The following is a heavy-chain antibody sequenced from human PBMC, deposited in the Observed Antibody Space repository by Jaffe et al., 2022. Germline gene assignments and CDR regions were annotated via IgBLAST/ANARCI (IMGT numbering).Heavy chain of an antibody. V-gene: IGHV1-2*02. J-gene: IGHJ5*02. CDR3: ARDIWGENYSGYDSGGSLVWFDP. D-gene: IGHD5-12*01. CDR1: GYTFTGYY. CDR2: INPNSGGT. Sequence: QVQLVQSGAEVKKPGASVKVSCKASGYTFTGYYMHWVRQAPGQGLEWMGWINPNSGGTNYAQKFQGRVTMTRDTSISTAYMELSRLRSDDTAVYYCARDIWGENYSGYDSGGSLVWFDPWGQGTLVTVSS.